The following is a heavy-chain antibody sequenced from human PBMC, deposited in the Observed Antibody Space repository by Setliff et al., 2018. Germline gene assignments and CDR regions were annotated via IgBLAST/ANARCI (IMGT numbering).Heavy chain of an antibody. CDR3: AKNRYESSGYNFHF. V-gene: IGHV1-24*01. J-gene: IGHJ4*02. CDR2: FDPEDGET. CDR1: GYTLTELS. Sequence: ASVKVSCKVSGYTLTELSRHWVRQAPGKGLEWMGGFDPEDGETIYAQKFQGRVTMTEDTSTDTAYMELSSLRSEDTAVYYCAKNRYESSGYNFHFWGQGTLVTVSS. D-gene: IGHD3-22*01.